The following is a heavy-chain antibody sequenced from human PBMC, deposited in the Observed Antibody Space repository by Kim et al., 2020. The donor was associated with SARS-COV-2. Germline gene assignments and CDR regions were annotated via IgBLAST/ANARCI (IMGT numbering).Heavy chain of an antibody. Sequence: SETLSLTCTVSGGSISSSSYYWGWIRQPPGKGLEWIGSIYYSGSTYYNPSLKSRVTISVDTSKNQFSLKLSSVTAADTAVYYCARDQDVVVVAAMGNWFDPWGQGTLVTVSS. V-gene: IGHV4-39*07. D-gene: IGHD2-15*01. CDR3: ARDQDVVVVAAMGNWFDP. J-gene: IGHJ5*02. CDR1: GGSISSSSYY. CDR2: IYYSGST.